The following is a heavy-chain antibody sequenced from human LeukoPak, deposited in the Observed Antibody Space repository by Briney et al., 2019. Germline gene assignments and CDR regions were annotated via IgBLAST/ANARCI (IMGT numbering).Heavy chain of an antibody. CDR3: TRVGYIDEGIDY. CDR1: GFTFSNYA. CDR2: IKQDGSKK. J-gene: IGHJ4*02. Sequence: PGRSLRLSCAASGFTFSNYAMHWVRQAPGKGLEWVANIKQDGSKKSYVDSVKGRFTISRDNAKNSLYLQMNSLRAEDTAIYYCTRVGYIDEGIDYWGQGTLVTVSS. D-gene: IGHD5-24*01. V-gene: IGHV3-7*04.